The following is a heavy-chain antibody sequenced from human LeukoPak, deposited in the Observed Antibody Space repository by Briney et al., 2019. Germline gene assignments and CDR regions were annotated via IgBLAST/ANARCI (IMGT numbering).Heavy chain of an antibody. CDR1: VGSINNYY. J-gene: IGHJ5*02. D-gene: IGHD3-10*01. V-gene: IGHV4-59*01. CDR2: IYSSGST. Sequence: SETLSLTCTVSVGSINNYYWSWIRQPPGKGLAWIAYIYSSGSTNYNPSLKSRVTISVDTSKNQFSLKLTSVTAADTAVYYCARDRHGSGSAHSFDPWGQGILVTVSS. CDR3: ARDRHGSGSAHSFDP.